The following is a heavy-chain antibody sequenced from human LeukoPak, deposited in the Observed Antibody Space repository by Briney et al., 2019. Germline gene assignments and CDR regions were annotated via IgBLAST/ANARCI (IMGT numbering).Heavy chain of an antibody. Sequence: SETLSLTCTVSGGSITSGGYYWSWIRQHPGKGLEWIGHIYYSGYTYYNPSLKSRVTMSVDTSKNQFSLKLSSVTAADTAVYYCARSWFGELSHFNYWGQGALVRVSS. D-gene: IGHD3-10*01. CDR1: GGSITSGGYY. V-gene: IGHV4-31*03. CDR3: ARSWFGELSHFNY. CDR2: IYYSGYT. J-gene: IGHJ4*02.